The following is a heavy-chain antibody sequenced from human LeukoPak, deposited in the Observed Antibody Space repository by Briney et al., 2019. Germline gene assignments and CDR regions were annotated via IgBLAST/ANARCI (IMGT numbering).Heavy chain of an antibody. Sequence: PGGSLRLSCAASGFTFRNYAMHWVRQAPGKGLEWVAVISYDGANKHYAGSVKGRFTISRDNAKNSLYLQMNSLRAEDTAVYYCARPRGNVEMATIPFDYWGQGTLVTVSS. D-gene: IGHD5-24*01. V-gene: IGHV3-30*04. CDR2: ISYDGANK. CDR3: ARPRGNVEMATIPFDY. CDR1: GFTFRNYA. J-gene: IGHJ4*02.